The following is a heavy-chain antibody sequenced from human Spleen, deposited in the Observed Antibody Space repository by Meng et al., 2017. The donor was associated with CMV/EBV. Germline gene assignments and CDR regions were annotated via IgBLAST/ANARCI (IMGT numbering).Heavy chain of an antibody. J-gene: IGHJ4*02. CDR1: GFTFSTYS. Sequence: EVQLVESGGGLVKPGGSLRLSCAASGFTFSTYSMNWVRQAPGKGLEWVSSIVSNNNNIYYADSLKGRFTISRDNAKNSVYLQMNSLTAEDTAVYYCARDYSSGFDSWGQGTLVTVSS. V-gene: IGHV3-21*01. CDR3: ARDYSSGFDS. CDR2: IVSNNNNI. D-gene: IGHD6-19*01.